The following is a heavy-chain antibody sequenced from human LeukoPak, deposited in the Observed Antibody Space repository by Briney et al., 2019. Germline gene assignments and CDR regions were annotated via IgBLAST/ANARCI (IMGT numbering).Heavy chain of an antibody. V-gene: IGHV3-33*06. Sequence: HPGRSLRLSCAASGFTFSSYGMHWVRQAPGKGLEWVAVIWYDGSNKYYADSVKGRFTISRDNSKNTLYLQMNSLRAEDTAVYYCAKIRCLEEGVFDIWGQGTMVTVSS. J-gene: IGHJ3*02. CDR2: IWYDGSNK. CDR1: GFTFSSYG. D-gene: IGHD3-3*01. CDR3: AKIRCLEEGVFDI.